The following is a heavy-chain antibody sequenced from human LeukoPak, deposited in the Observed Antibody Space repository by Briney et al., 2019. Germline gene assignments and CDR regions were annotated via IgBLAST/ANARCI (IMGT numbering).Heavy chain of an antibody. V-gene: IGHV3-30*18. D-gene: IGHD3-16*01. Sequence: GRSLRLSCAASGFTFSSYGMHWVRQAPGKGLEWVAVISYDGSNKYYADSVKGRFTISRDNSKNTLYLQMNSLRAEDTAAYYCAKGGFDYGGQGTLVTVSS. CDR3: AKGGFDY. CDR1: GFTFSSYG. J-gene: IGHJ4*02. CDR2: ISYDGSNK.